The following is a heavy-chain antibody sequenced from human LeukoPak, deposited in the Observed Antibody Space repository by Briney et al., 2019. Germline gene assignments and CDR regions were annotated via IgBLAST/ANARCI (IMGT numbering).Heavy chain of an antibody. CDR3: ARDLLVRAPQSYYYYYYGMDV. Sequence: GRSLRLSCAASGFTFSSYAMHWVRQAPGKGLEWVAVISYDGSNKYYADSVKGRFTISRDNSKNTLYLQMNSLRAEDTAVYYCARDLLVRAPQSYYYYYYGMDVWGQGTTVTVSS. D-gene: IGHD3-10*01. V-gene: IGHV3-30-3*01. CDR2: ISYDGSNK. CDR1: GFTFSSYA. J-gene: IGHJ6*02.